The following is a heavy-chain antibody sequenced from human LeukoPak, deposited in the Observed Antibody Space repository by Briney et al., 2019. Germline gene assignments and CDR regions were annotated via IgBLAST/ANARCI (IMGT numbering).Heavy chain of an antibody. V-gene: IGHV4-39*01. J-gene: IGHJ4*02. CDR2: IYYSKNT. Sequence: SETLSLTCTVSGGSISSSSAYWGWIRQPPGKGLEWIGSIYYSKNTYYNPSLKSRVTISVDTSKNQFSLTLGSVSDTHTAVYYCVSPRGYSYGYLDYWAEGPVLRVSS. D-gene: IGHD5-18*01. CDR1: GGSISSSSAY. CDR3: VSPRGYSYGYLDY.